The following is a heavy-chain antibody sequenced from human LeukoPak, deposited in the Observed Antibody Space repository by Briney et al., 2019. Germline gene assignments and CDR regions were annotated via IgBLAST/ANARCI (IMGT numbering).Heavy chain of an antibody. Sequence: SETLSLTCTVSGGSISSYYWSWIRQPPGKGLEWSGYIYYSGSTNYNPSLKSRVTISVDTSKNQFSLKLSSVTAADTAVYYCARGVRYCSSTSCPYYYYYYMDVWGKGTTVTVSS. CDR1: GGSISSYY. J-gene: IGHJ6*03. CDR3: ARGVRYCSSTSCPYYYYYYMDV. CDR2: IYYSGST. V-gene: IGHV4-59*01. D-gene: IGHD2-2*01.